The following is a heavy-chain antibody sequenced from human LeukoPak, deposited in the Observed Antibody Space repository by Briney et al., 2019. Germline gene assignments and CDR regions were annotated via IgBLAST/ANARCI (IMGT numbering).Heavy chain of an antibody. CDR1: GFTFSNVW. Sequence: GGSLRLSCAASGFTFSNVWMNWVRQAPGKGLEWVGRIKSKTDGGTTDYAAPVKGRFTISRDDSKNTLYLQMNSLTTEDTAVYFCAHRDTTMVRVDYWGQGTLVTVSS. CDR3: AHRDTTMVRVDY. CDR2: IKSKTDGGTT. D-gene: IGHD5-18*01. V-gene: IGHV3-15*01. J-gene: IGHJ4*02.